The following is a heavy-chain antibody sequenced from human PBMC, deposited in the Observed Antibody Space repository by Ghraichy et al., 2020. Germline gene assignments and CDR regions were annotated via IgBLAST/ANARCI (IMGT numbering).Heavy chain of an antibody. D-gene: IGHD3-3*01. V-gene: IGHV1-24*01. CDR1: GYTLTELS. CDR2: FDPEDGET. CDR3: ATGGPITIFGVVIIPNYFDY. Sequence: ASVKVSCKVSGYTLTELSMHWVRQAPGKGLEWMGGFDPEDGETIYAQKFQGRVTMTEDTSTDTAYMELSSLRSEDTAVYYCATGGPITIFGVVIIPNYFDYWGQGTLVTVSS. J-gene: IGHJ4*02.